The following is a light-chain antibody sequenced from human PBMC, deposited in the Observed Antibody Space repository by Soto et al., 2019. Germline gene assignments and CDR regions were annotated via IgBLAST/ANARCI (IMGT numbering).Light chain of an antibody. V-gene: IGKV1-12*01. Sequence: IQMTQSPSSVAASLGDSVTITCRASQDVQNWLAWYQHKPGQAPKLLVFAAPSLQSGVPSRFSATGFGTDFTLIINSLQPEDFATYYCQQVKSFPKTFGQGTKL. CDR3: QQVKSFPKT. CDR2: AAP. J-gene: IGKJ2*01. CDR1: QDVQNW.